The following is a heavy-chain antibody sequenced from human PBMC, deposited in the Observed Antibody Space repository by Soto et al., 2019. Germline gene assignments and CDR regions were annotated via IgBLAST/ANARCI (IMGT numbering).Heavy chain of an antibody. CDR3: ARSGNIVATTNYYMDV. J-gene: IGHJ6*03. V-gene: IGHV3-20*04. CDR1: GFTFDDYG. Sequence: EVQLVESGGGVVRPGGSLRLSCVASGFTFDDYGMHWVRQDPGKGLEWVSGINWNGGRTGYPGSMKGRFIISRDNAKNSLYLQMNSLRAEDTALYYCARSGNIVATTNYYMDVWGNGTTVTVSS. D-gene: IGHD5-12*01. CDR2: INWNGGRT.